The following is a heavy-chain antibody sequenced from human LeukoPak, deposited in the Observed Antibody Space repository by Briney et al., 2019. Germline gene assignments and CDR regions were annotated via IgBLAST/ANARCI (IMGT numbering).Heavy chain of an antibody. CDR2: ISSSSRYI. Sequence: PGGSLRPSWAVSALTFSSYSMNWVSQAQGKGLEWDSSISSSSRYIYYTDSVKGRFTISRDNAKNSLYLQMNSLRAEDTAVYYCARADWNDVRGDWGQGTLVTVSS. V-gene: IGHV3-21*01. CDR3: ARADWNDVRGD. CDR1: ALTFSSYS. J-gene: IGHJ4*02. D-gene: IGHD1-1*01.